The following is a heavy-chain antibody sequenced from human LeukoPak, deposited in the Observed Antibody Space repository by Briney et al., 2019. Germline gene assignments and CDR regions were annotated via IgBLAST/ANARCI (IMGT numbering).Heavy chain of an antibody. D-gene: IGHD3-22*01. Sequence: PGGSLRLSCAASGFTFSSYGMHWVRQAPGKGLEWVAVISYDGSNKYYADSVKGRFTISRDNSKNTLYLQMNSLRAEDTAVYYCAKDRYHYDSSGYGDSWGQETRVTVSS. V-gene: IGHV3-30*18. J-gene: IGHJ4*02. CDR2: ISYDGSNK. CDR3: AKDRYHYDSSGYGDS. CDR1: GFTFSSYG.